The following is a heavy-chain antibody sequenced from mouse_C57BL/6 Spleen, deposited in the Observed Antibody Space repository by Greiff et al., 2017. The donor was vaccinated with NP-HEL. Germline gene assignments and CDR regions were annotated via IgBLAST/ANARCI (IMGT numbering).Heavy chain of an antibody. J-gene: IGHJ1*03. Sequence: QVQLQQPGAELVRPGSSVKLSCKASGYTFTSYWMHWVKQRPIQGLEWIGNIDPSDSETHYNQKFKDKATLTVDKSSSTAYMQLSSLTSEDSAVYYCARGESNYGWYFDVWGTGTTVTVSS. V-gene: IGHV1-52*01. CDR2: IDPSDSET. CDR1: GYTFTSYW. CDR3: ARGESNYGWYFDV. D-gene: IGHD2-5*01.